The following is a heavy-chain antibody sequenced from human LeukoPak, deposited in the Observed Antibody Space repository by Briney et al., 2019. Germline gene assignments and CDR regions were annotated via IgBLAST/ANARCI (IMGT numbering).Heavy chain of an antibody. CDR2: ISYDGSNK. Sequence: GGSLRPSCAASGFTFSSYGMHWVRQAPGKGLEWVAVISYDGSNKYYADSVKGRFTISRDNSKNTLYLQMNSLRAEDTAVYYCAKDSVEPTRGAFDIWGQGTMVTVSS. CDR3: AKDSVEPTRGAFDI. CDR1: GFTFSSYG. V-gene: IGHV3-30*18. D-gene: IGHD1-1*01. J-gene: IGHJ3*02.